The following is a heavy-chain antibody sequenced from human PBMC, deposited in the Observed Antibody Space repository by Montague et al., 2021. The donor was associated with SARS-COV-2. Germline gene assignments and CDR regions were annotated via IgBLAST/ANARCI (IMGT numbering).Heavy chain of an antibody. J-gene: IGHJ3*02. CDR2: INTSAYTT. CDR3: TRDYRSIVGDGLDI. Sequence: SLRLSCAASGFTFSNYDMNWVRQAPRKGPEWISYINTSAYTTSYAGSVKGRFTISRDNGKNSLYLQMNSLRVEDTAVYYCTRDYRSIVGDGLDIWGQGTKVTVSS. CDR1: GFTFSNYD. D-gene: IGHD3-16*02. V-gene: IGHV3-48*03.